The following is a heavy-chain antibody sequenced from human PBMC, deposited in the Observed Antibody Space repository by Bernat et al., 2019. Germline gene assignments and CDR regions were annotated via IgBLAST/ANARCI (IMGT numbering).Heavy chain of an antibody. J-gene: IGHJ4*02. V-gene: IGHV3-7*01. CDR1: GFTFSSYW. Sequence: EVQLVESGGGLVQPGGSLRLSCAASGFTFSSYWMSWVRQAPGKGLEWVVNIKQDGREKYYVDSVKGRFTISRDNAKNSLYLQMNSLRAEDTAVYYCASWYSSSWYDYFDYWGQGTMVAVSS. CDR3: ASWYSSSWYDYFDY. CDR2: IKQDGREK. D-gene: IGHD6-13*01.